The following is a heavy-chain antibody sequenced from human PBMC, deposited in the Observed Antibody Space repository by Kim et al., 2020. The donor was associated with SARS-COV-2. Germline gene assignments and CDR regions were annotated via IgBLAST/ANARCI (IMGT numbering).Heavy chain of an antibody. CDR3: ARGAYYYDSSGYYDY. D-gene: IGHD3-22*01. CDR1: GGSISSYY. V-gene: IGHV4-59*13. Sequence: SETLSLTCTVSGGSISSYYWSWIRQPPGKGPEWIGYIYYSGSTNYNPSLKSRVTISVDTSKNQFSLKLSSVTAADTAVYYCARGAYYYDSSGYYDYWGQGTLVTVSS. CDR2: IYYSGST. J-gene: IGHJ4*02.